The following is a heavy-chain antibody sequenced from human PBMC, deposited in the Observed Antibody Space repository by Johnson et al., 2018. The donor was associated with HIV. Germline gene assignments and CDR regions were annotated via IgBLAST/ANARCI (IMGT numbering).Heavy chain of an antibody. J-gene: IGHJ3*02. CDR1: GFTFSSYA. D-gene: IGHD3-10*01. V-gene: IGHV3-30-3*01. CDR2: ISYDGSNK. CDR3: AKDRRHYYEAFDI. Sequence: QVQLVESGGGVVQPGRSLRLSCAASGFTFSSYAMHWVRQAPGKGLEWVAVISYDGSNKYYADSVKGRFTISRDNAKNSLYLQMNSLRAEDTAVYYCAKDRRHYYEAFDIWGQGTMVTVSS.